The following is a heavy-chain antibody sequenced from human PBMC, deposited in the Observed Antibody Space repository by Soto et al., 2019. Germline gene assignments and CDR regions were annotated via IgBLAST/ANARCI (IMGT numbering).Heavy chain of an antibody. CDR2: MNPNSGNT. Sequence: QVQLVQSGAEVKKPGASVKVSCKASGYTFTSYDINWVRQATGQGLEWMGWMNPNSGNTGYAQKFQGRVTMTRNTSISTAYMELSSLRSEDTAVYYCVRVPYYSSSKNFYYYYYYMDVWGKGTTVTVSS. CDR3: VRVPYYSSSKNFYYYYYYMDV. V-gene: IGHV1-8*01. J-gene: IGHJ6*03. CDR1: GYTFTSYD. D-gene: IGHD6-13*01.